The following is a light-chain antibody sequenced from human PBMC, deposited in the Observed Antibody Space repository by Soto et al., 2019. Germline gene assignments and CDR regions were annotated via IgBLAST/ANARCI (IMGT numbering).Light chain of an antibody. CDR1: GRIHTF. CDR2: GAV. CDR3: QQGHSNPPT. J-gene: IGKJ1*01. Sequence: DIQMTQSPSSLSASVGDRVTLTCRASGRIHTFLNWYQQRPGQHPNLLIYGAVTLQTGVPSRFTGSGSGTDFTLTISSLEPEDFAVYYCQQGHSNPPTFGQGTKVEIK. V-gene: IGKV1-39*01.